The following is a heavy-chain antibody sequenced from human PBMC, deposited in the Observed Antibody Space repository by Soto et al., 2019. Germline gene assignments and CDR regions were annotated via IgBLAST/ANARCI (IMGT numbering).Heavy chain of an antibody. CDR3: ARDRDDLIVGATTYWFDP. J-gene: IGHJ5*02. Sequence: ESGGGVVQPGRSLRLSCAASGFTFSSYAMHWVRQAPGKGLEWVAVISYDGSNKYYADSVKGRFTISRDNSKNTLYLQMNSPRAEDTAVYYCARDRDDLIVGATTYWFDPWGQGTLVTVSS. CDR2: ISYDGSNK. D-gene: IGHD1-26*01. CDR1: GFTFSSYA. V-gene: IGHV3-30-3*01.